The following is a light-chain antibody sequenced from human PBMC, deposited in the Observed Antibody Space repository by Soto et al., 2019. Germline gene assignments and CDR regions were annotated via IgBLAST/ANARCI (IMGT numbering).Light chain of an antibody. Sequence: QSVLTQPPSVSAAPGQKVTISCSGSNSNIGKNYVSWYQHLPGTPPKLMIFDNDKRPSGIPDRFSGSASGTSATLGIIGLQPGDAAVYYCGTWDSSLNIGVFGGGTKLTVL. CDR3: GTWDSSLNIGV. J-gene: IGLJ3*02. CDR2: DND. CDR1: NSNIGKNY. V-gene: IGLV1-51*01.